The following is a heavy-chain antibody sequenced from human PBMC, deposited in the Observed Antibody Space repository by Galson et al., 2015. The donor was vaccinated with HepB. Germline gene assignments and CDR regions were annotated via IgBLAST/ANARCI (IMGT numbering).Heavy chain of an antibody. J-gene: IGHJ4*02. D-gene: IGHD4-17*01. CDR3: ARIGTTVTIDY. V-gene: IGHV4-39*07. CDR1: GGSISSSSYY. CDR2: IYYSGST. Sequence: ETLSLTCTVSGGSISSSSYYWGWVRQPPGKGLEWIGSIYYSGSTYYNPSLKSRVTISVDTSKNQFSLKLSSVTAADTAVYYCARIGTTVTIDYWGQGTLVTVSS.